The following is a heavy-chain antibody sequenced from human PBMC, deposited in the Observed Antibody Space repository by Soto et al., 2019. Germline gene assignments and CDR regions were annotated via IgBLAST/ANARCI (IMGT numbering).Heavy chain of an antibody. V-gene: IGHV4-34*01. Sequence: SETLSLTCAVYGGSFSGYYWSWIRQPPGKGLEWIGEINHSGSTNYNPSLKSRVTISVDTSKNQFSLKLSAVTAADTAVYYCARGQRRRCLEIYYYYYGMDVWGQGTTVTVSS. CDR1: GGSFSGYY. CDR3: ARGQRRRCLEIYYYYYGMDV. CDR2: INHSGST. J-gene: IGHJ6*02. D-gene: IGHD3-3*01.